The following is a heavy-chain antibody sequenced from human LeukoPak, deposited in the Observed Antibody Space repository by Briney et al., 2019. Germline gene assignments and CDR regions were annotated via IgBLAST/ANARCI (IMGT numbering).Heavy chain of an antibody. CDR2: IGSAADT. J-gene: IGHJ4*02. Sequence: PGGSLRLSCAASGFTFSSYDMHWVRQATGKGLEWVSSIGSAADTYYAVSVKGRFTISRENAKNSLYLQMNSLRAGDTAVYYCARLAYSSGWYYFGYGGQENLVSVSS. CDR1: GFTFSSYD. D-gene: IGHD6-19*01. V-gene: IGHV3-13*04. CDR3: ARLAYSSGWYYFGY.